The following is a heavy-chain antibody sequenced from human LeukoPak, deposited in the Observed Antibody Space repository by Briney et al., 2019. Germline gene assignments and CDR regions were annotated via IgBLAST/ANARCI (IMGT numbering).Heavy chain of an antibody. CDR3: AKDRHGDHGYFDY. CDR1: GFTFSSYA. Sequence: GGSLRLSCAASGFTFSSYAMSWVRQAPGKGLEWVSAISGSGGSTYYADSVKGRSTISRDNSKNTLYLQMNSLRAEDTAVYYCAKDRHGDHGYFDYWGQGTLVTVSS. D-gene: IGHD4-17*01. V-gene: IGHV3-23*01. J-gene: IGHJ4*02. CDR2: ISGSGGST.